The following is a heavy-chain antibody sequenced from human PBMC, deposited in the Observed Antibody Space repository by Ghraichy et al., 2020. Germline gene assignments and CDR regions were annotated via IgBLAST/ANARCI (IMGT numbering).Heavy chain of an antibody. J-gene: IGHJ4*02. Sequence: SETLSLTCTVSGGSISSYYWSWIRQPPGKGLEWIGYIYYSGSTNYNPSLKSRVTISVDTSKNQFSLKLSSVTAADTAVYYCARAGGELFLAYWGQGTLVTVSS. CDR1: GGSISSYY. D-gene: IGHD3-10*01. V-gene: IGHV4-59*01. CDR2: IYYSGST. CDR3: ARAGGELFLAY.